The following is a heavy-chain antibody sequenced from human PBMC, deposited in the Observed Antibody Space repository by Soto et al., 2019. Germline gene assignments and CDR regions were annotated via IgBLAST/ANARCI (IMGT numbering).Heavy chain of an antibody. CDR3: RRSSRYSTDV. J-gene: IGHJ6*02. Sequence: SETLSLTYTVPGDSIRSSSYWCWIRQPPGKGLEWIGSIYSTGNTYYNPSLNSQVTISVDTSKNQFSLNVISVTAADTAVYYCRRSSRYSTDVWGQGTTVT. D-gene: IGHD6-13*01. V-gene: IGHV4-39*01. CDR2: IYSTGNT. CDR1: GDSIRSSSY.